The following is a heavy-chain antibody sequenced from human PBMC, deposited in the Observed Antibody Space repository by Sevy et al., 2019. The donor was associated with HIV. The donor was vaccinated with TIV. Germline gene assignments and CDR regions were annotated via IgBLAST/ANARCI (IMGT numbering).Heavy chain of an antibody. Sequence: GGSLRLSCAASGFTFRSYSMNWVRQAPGRGLEWVSSITSSSSFIFYADSVKGRFTISRDNAKNSLFLQMNSLRAEDTAVYYCARPTSGLSEYEPLDNARFYGMDVWGRGTTVTVSS. CDR3: ARPTSGLSEYEPLDNARFYGMDV. J-gene: IGHJ6*02. D-gene: IGHD1-20*01. CDR2: ITSSSSFI. CDR1: GFTFRSYS. V-gene: IGHV3-21*01.